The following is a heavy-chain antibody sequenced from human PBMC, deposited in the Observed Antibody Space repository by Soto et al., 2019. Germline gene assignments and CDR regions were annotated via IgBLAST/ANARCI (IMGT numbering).Heavy chain of an antibody. CDR2: INHRGST. V-gene: IGHV4-34*01. D-gene: IGHD5-12*01. CDR1: GGSFSGYY. J-gene: IGHJ4*02. CDR3: ARGGGYDFGVLYYFDY. Sequence: SETLSLTCAVYGGSFSGYYWSWIRQPPGKGLEWIGEINHRGSTNYKPSLKSPVTISVDTSKNQFSLKLISVTAAATAVFYCARGGGYDFGVLYYFDYWGQGTLVTVSS.